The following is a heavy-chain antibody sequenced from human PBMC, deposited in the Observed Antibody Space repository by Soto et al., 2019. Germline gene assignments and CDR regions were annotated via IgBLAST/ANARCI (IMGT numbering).Heavy chain of an antibody. CDR1: VGSISSINW. D-gene: IGHD3-10*01. V-gene: IGHV4-4*02. CDR3: ARSSGVSATSGFDA. Sequence: ETLSLTCGVSVGSISSINWWSCVGQNPGKGLEWIGEIYYSVSTNYNPSLTSRVTMSIDKSKNQFFLNLTSVTAADTAVYYCARSSGVSATSGFDAWGQGTLVTVSS. J-gene: IGHJ5*02. CDR2: IYYSVST.